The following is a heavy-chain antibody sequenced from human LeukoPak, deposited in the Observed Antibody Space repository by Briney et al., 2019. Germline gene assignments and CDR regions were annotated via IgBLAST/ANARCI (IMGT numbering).Heavy chain of an antibody. CDR2: IDHVGRS. V-gene: IGHV4-34*01. CDR1: GASLNNYY. J-gene: IGHJ3*02. D-gene: IGHD2-15*01. Sequence: SETLSLTCAVYGASLNNYYWAWIRQSPVKGLEWIGEIDHVGRSRYNPSLKSRLTISVDTSKNQFSLRLSSVTAADTALYFCARPVYCSVTTCTGPLHIWGQGTMVTVSS. CDR3: ARPVYCSVTTCTGPLHI.